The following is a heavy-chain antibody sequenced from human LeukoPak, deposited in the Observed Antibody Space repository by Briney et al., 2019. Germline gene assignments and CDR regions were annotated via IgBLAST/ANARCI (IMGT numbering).Heavy chain of an antibody. D-gene: IGHD5-12*01. CDR3: ARVPPRGYSGYDSQDSGWYLDYYYGMDV. V-gene: IGHV3-30*03. CDR1: GFTFSSYG. CDR2: ISYDGSNK. J-gene: IGHJ6*02. Sequence: PGRSLRLSCAASGFTFSSYGMHWVRQAPGKGLEWVAVISYDGSNKYYADSVKGRFTISRDNSKNTLYLQMNSLRAEDTAVYYCARVPPRGYSGYDSQDSGWYLDYYYGMDVWGQGTTVTVSS.